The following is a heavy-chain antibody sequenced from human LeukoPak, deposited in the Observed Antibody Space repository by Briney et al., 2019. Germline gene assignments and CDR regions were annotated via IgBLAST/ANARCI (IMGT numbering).Heavy chain of an antibody. D-gene: IGHD6-19*01. J-gene: IGHJ4*02. Sequence: PGGSLRLSCAASGFTLSTYSMNWVRHARGKGLEWVSSISTTSDYMYYADSVKGRFTISRDNAKNSLYLQMNSLRAEDTAVYYCARKQWLGFDYWGQGTLVTVSS. CDR1: GFTLSTYS. V-gene: IGHV3-21*01. CDR3: ARKQWLGFDY. CDR2: ISTTSDYM.